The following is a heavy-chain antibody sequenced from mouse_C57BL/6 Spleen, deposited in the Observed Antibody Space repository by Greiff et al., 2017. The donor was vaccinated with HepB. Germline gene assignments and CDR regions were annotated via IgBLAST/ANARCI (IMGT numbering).Heavy chain of an antibody. J-gene: IGHJ4*01. Sequence: VQLQQSGAELVRPGASVTLSCKASGYTFTDYEMHWVKQTPVHGLEWIGAIDPETGGTAYNQKFKGKAILTADKSSSTAYMERRSLTSEDSAVYYCTRGGFPFAMDYWGQGTSVTVSS. CDR3: TRGGFPFAMDY. CDR1: GYTFTDYE. CDR2: IDPETGGT. V-gene: IGHV1-15*01.